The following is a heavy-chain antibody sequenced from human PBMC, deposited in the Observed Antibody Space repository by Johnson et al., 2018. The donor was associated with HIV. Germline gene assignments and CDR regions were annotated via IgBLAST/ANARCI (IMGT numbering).Heavy chain of an antibody. CDR2: ISYDGSNT. CDR3: ARDDVVETEDAFDL. D-gene: IGHD2-15*01. V-gene: IGHV3-30*04. CDR1: GFTFSTYA. J-gene: IGHJ3*01. Sequence: QVQLVESGGGLVQPGGSLRLSCAASGFTFSTYAMHWVRQAQGKGLEWVAVISYDGSNTYFADSVKGRFTISKDNSKNTLYLQMNSLRSEDTAMYYCARDDVVETEDAFDLWGQGTMVTVSS.